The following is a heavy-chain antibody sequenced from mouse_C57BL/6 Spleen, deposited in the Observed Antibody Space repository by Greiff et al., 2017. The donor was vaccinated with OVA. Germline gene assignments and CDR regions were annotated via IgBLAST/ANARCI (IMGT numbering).Heavy chain of an antibody. Sequence: VQLQQPGAELVKPGASVKLSCKASGYTFTSYWMQWVKQRPGQGLEWIGEIDPSDSYTNYNQKFKGKATLTVDTSSSTAYMQLSSLTSEDSAVYYCARRGYGPFDYWGQGTTLTVAS. CDR2: IDPSDSYT. CDR3: ARRGYGPFDY. V-gene: IGHV1-50*01. J-gene: IGHJ2*01. CDR1: GYTFTSYW. D-gene: IGHD1-1*02.